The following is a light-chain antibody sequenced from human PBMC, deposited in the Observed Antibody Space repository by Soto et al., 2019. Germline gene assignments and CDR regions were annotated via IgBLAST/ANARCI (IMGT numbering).Light chain of an antibody. V-gene: IGKV3-20*01. CDR1: QSVSSSY. Sequence: EIVLPQSPGTLSLPPGERATLSCRARQSVSSSYLAWYQQKPGQTPRLLIYGASSMATGIPERFSGSWSGIDFTLTISRLEPEVFAVYYCQQYGNSPSWTFGQGTKVEIK. CDR3: QQYGNSPSWT. CDR2: GAS. J-gene: IGKJ1*01.